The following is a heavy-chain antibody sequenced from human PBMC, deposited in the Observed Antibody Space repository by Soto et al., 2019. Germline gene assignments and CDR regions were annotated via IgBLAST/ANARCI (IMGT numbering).Heavy chain of an antibody. CDR2: INFYGSTT. Sequence: EVQLLKSGGGLVQPGGSLRLSCAASGFTFSSYWMHWVRQAQGKGLVWVSRINFYGSTTNYADFVKGQFTISRDNAKNTVYLQMNSLRAEDTAVYYCARGAGSAYYVDSWGQGTLVTVSS. J-gene: IGHJ4*02. CDR3: ARGAGSAYYVDS. D-gene: IGHD3-22*01. V-gene: IGHV3-74*01. CDR1: GFTFSSYW.